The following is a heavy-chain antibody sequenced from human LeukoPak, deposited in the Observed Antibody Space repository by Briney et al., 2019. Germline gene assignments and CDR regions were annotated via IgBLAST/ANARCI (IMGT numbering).Heavy chain of an antibody. Sequence: GASVKVSCKASGYTFTSYDISWVRQAPGQGLEWMGWISAYNGNTNYAQKLQGRVTMTTDTSTSTAYMELRSLRSDDTAVYYCARGKYYYDSSGYYYVWPFDYWGQGTLVTVSS. D-gene: IGHD3-22*01. CDR2: ISAYNGNT. CDR3: ARGKYYYDSSGYYYVWPFDY. J-gene: IGHJ4*02. V-gene: IGHV1-18*01. CDR1: GYTFTSYD.